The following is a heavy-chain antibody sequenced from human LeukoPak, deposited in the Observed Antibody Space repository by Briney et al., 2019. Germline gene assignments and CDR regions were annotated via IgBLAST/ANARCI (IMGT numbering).Heavy chain of an antibody. D-gene: IGHD2-15*01. CDR2: IIPILGIA. CDR1: GGTFSSYA. CDR3: ARTNKVVVAATAYYYYGMDV. J-gene: IGHJ6*02. Sequence: SVKVSCKASGGTFSSYAISWVRQAPGQGLEWMGRIIPILGIANYAQKFQGRVTITADKSTSTAYMELSSLRSEDTAVYYCARTNKVVVAATAYYYYGMDVWGQGTTVTVSS. V-gene: IGHV1-69*04.